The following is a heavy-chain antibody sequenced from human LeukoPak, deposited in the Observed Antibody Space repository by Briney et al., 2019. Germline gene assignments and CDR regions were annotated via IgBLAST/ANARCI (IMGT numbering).Heavy chain of an antibody. V-gene: IGHV3-30*04. D-gene: IGHD6-19*01. J-gene: IGHJ4*02. Sequence: GGSLRLSCAASGFTFSSYAMHWVRQAPGKGLEWVAVISYDGSNKYYADSVKGRFTISRDNAKNSLYLQMNSLRAEDTAVYYCARDPSPYSSGFDYWGQGTLVTVSS. CDR3: ARDPSPYSSGFDY. CDR2: ISYDGSNK. CDR1: GFTFSSYA.